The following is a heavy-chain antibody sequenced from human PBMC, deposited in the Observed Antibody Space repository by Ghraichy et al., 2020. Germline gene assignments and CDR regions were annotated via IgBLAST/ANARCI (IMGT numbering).Heavy chain of an antibody. Sequence: SETLSLTCTVSGGSISSYYWSWIRQPPGKGLEWIGYIYYSGSTNYNPSLKSRVTISVDTSKNQFSLKLSSVTAADTAVYYCARHAYGDYGPPFDYWGQGTLVTVSS. CDR3: ARHAYGDYGPPFDY. V-gene: IGHV4-59*08. D-gene: IGHD4-17*01. CDR1: GGSISSYY. J-gene: IGHJ4*02. CDR2: IYYSGST.